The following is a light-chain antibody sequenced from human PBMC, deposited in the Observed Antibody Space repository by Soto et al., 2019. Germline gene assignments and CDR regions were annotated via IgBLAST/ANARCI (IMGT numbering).Light chain of an antibody. Sequence: QAVVTQPPSASGTPGQRVTISCSGSNSNIGTNAVNWYQQIPGTAPKLIIYNNNQRPSGVPDRFSGSKSGTSASLAISGLQSEDEADYPCATWDDTLRTGVFGGGTKLTVL. V-gene: IGLV1-44*01. CDR1: NSNIGTNA. CDR2: NNN. J-gene: IGLJ3*02. CDR3: ATWDDTLRTGV.